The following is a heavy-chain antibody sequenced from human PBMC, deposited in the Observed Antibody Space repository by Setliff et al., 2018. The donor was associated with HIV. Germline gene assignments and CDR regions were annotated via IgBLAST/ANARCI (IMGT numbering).Heavy chain of an antibody. CDR3: ARDEVIEVAGDFDN. V-gene: IGHV1-2*06. CDR1: GYTFTGYY. D-gene: IGHD6-19*01. Sequence: GASVKVSCKASGYTFTGYYIHWVRRAPGQGLEWMGRINPNSGGTNYAQKFQGRVTMTRDTSISTAYMELSRLRSDDTAVYYCARDEVIEVAGDFDNWGQGTLVTVS. CDR2: INPNSGGT. J-gene: IGHJ4*02.